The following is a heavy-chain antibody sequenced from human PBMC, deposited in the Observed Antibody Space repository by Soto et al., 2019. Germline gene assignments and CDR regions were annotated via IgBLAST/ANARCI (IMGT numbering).Heavy chain of an antibody. J-gene: IGHJ5*02. CDR1: GFMFSDYE. Sequence: GWSLRLCFAASGFMFSDYEMNWVRQPTGKGLEWVSVVSSSGGRSDYTYYVKGRFTISRDNSKNKVYLQMNSLRGEDTAVYYRTTTVPDSSGYYQSCGQGTLDPSPQ. CDR3: TTTVPDSSGYYQS. CDR2: VSSSGGRS. V-gene: IGHV3-23*01. D-gene: IGHD3-22*01.